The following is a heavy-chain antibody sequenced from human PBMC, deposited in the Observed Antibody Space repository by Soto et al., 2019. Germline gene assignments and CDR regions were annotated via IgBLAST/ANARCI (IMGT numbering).Heavy chain of an antibody. CDR1: GFSFSDYY. CDR3: ARDNRSFWNGYYRRYDYYGMDV. CDR2: TGRSLYPI. J-gene: IGHJ6*02. V-gene: IGHV3-11*01. D-gene: IGHD3-3*01. Sequence: HVQLVESGGGLVEPGGSLRLSCAASGFSFSDYYVNWIRQAPGKGLEWISYTGRSLYPIYYADSVKGRFSISRDSAKNSVFLQMNSFRVEDTAGYYCARDNRSFWNGYYRRYDYYGMDVWGRGTTVMVSS.